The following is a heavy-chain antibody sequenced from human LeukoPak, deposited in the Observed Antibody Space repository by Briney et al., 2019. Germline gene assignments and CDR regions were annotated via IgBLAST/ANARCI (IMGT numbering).Heavy chain of an antibody. CDR2: IYYSGST. V-gene: IGHV4-59*08. Sequence: PSETLSLTCTVSGGSISSYYWSWIRQPPGKGLEWIGYIYYSGSTNYNPSLKSRVTISVDTSKNQFSLKLSSVTAADTAVYYCARMRAVAATNWFDPWGQGTLVTVSS. D-gene: IGHD6-19*01. J-gene: IGHJ5*02. CDR3: ARMRAVAATNWFDP. CDR1: GGSISSYY.